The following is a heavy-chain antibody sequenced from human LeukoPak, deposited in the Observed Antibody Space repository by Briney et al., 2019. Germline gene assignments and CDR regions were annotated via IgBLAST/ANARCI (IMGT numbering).Heavy chain of an antibody. CDR1: GYTFTSYA. CDR3: ASGDSGWYEEGIDY. CDR2: INTNTGNP. Sequence: ASVKVSCKASGYTFTSYAMNWVRQAPGQGLEWMGWINTNTGNPTYAQGFTGRFVSSLDTSVSTAYLQISSLKAEDTAVYYCASGDSGWYEEGIDYWGQGTLVTVSS. J-gene: IGHJ4*02. D-gene: IGHD6-19*01. V-gene: IGHV7-4-1*02.